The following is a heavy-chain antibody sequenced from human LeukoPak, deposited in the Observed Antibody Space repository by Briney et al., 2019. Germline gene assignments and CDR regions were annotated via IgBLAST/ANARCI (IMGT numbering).Heavy chain of an antibody. CDR3: AKNFPYYDFWSGQQVTLCDY. CDR2: IWYDGSNK. D-gene: IGHD3-3*01. Sequence: PGRSLRLSCAASGFTFSSYGMHWVRQAPGKGLEWVAVIWYDGSNKYYADSVKGRFTISRDNSKNTLYLQMNSLRAEDTAVYYCAKNFPYYDFWSGQQVTLCDYWGQGTLVTVSS. CDR1: GFTFSSYG. V-gene: IGHV3-33*06. J-gene: IGHJ4*02.